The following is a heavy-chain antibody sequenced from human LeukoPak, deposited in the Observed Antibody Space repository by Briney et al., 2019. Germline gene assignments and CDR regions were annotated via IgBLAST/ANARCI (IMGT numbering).Heavy chain of an antibody. D-gene: IGHD1-26*01. Sequence: GGSLRLSCAVSGFTFSHYAMAWVRQAPGRGLGWVSTIDGGGGNTHYADSVKGRFAISRDNSRDTLFLQMNSLRADDTAIYYCAKDVGPVLFDYWGPGTLVTVSS. CDR2: IDGGGGNT. CDR1: GFTFSHYA. V-gene: IGHV3-23*01. CDR3: AKDVGPVLFDY. J-gene: IGHJ4*02.